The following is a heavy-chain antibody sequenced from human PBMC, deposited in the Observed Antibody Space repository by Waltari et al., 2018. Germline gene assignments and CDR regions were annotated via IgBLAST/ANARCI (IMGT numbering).Heavy chain of an antibody. CDR1: GFTFHSHW. CDR3: ARNKLRLDY. D-gene: IGHD3-10*01. V-gene: IGHV3-7*01. J-gene: IGHJ4*02. Sequence: EVQVVESGGGSVQPGGSLRLACAASGFTFHSHWMSWVRQAPVKGGEGGANIKPDESDKYYVDPVKGRFAKSRDNAKNSLYLKMKSLGAEYTAIYYCARNKLRLDYWGPGTLVTVSS. CDR2: IKPDESDK.